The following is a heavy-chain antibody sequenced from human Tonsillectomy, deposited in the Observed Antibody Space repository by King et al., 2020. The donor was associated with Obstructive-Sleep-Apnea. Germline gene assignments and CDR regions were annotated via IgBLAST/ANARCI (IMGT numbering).Heavy chain of an antibody. J-gene: IGHJ4*02. Sequence: VQLVESGGDLVRPGGSLKLSCAASGFSISNAWINWVRQAPGKGLQWVGRIKSQTHGGTTNYAGIVKGRFTISRDDSENTVYLQMSSLKTEDTARYYCATDPGQGDHWGQGTLVIVSS. CDR3: ATDPGQGDH. CDR1: GFSISNAW. V-gene: IGHV3-15*01. CDR2: IKSQTHGGTT.